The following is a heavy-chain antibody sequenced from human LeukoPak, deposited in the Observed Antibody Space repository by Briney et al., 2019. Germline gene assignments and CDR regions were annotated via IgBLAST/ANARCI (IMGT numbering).Heavy chain of an antibody. J-gene: IGHJ6*03. CDR2: INPSGGST. Sequence: ASVKVSCKASGYTFTSYYMHWVRQAPGQGLEWMGIINPSGGSTNYAQKFQGRVTMTRDTSTSTVYMELSSLRSEDTAVYYCARDLKVVTPDYYYYMDVWGKGTTVTVSS. CDR1: GYTFTSYY. CDR3: ARDLKVVTPDYYYYMDV. V-gene: IGHV1-46*01. D-gene: IGHD4-23*01.